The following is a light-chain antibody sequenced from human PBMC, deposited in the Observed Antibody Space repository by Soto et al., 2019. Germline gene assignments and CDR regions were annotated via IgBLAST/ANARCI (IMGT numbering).Light chain of an antibody. CDR2: GAS. CDR3: QQYNDNWPT. CDR1: QIFSTN. Sequence: DIVLTQSPGTLSLSPGETVTLSCRASQIFSTNLAWYQQKAGQSPRLLMYGASNRSSGFPARCSGSGSGTEVTLTISSLQSEDFAVYYCQQYNDNWPTFGQGTKVDI. V-gene: IGKV3-15*01. J-gene: IGKJ1*01.